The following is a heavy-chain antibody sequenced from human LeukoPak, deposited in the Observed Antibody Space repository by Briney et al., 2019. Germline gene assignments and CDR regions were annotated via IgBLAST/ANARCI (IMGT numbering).Heavy chain of an antibody. CDR1: GYTFTSYG. D-gene: IGHD3-3*01. CDR2: ISAYNGNT. V-gene: IGHV1-18*01. Sequence: ASVKVSCKASGYTFTSYGISWVRQAPGQGLEWMGWISAYNGNTNYAQKLQGRVTITTDTSTSTAYMELRSLRSDDTAVYYCARGVRFLEWLWRNEEYYYYMDVWGKGTTVTVSS. CDR3: ARGVRFLEWLWRNEEYYYYMDV. J-gene: IGHJ6*03.